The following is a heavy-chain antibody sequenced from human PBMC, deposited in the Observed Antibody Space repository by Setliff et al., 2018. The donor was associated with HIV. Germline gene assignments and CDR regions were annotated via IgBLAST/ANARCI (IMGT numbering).Heavy chain of an antibody. CDR2: IIPIFATP. J-gene: IGHJ6*03. D-gene: IGHD3-10*01. CDR3: ARGLRGVVKGRYYYMDV. Sequence: SVKVSCKASGGTFSSSAISWVRQAPGQGLEWMGGIIPIFATPNYAQKFQGRVTITADESMSTAYMELSSLRSEDTAVYFCARGLRGVVKGRYYYMDVWGKGTTVTVSS. V-gene: IGHV1-69*13. CDR1: GGTFSSSA.